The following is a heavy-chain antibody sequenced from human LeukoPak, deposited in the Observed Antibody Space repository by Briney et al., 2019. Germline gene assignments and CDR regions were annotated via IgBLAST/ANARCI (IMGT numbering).Heavy chain of an antibody. CDR2: ISPSSSRI. Sequence: GGSLRLSCAASGFTFSSYNMNWVRQAPGKGLEWVSYISPSSSRIDYAASVRGRFTISRDNAKSSLYLQMNSLSTDDTAVYYCARMNYVSSGWGAPFDDWGQETLVTVSS. J-gene: IGHJ4*02. D-gene: IGHD1-7*01. CDR1: GFTFSSYN. CDR3: ARMNYVSSGWGAPFDD. V-gene: IGHV3-48*04.